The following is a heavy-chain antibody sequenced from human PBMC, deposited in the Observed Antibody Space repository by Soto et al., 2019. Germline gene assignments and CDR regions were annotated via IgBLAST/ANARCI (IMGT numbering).Heavy chain of an antibody. CDR2: INPNSGGT. CDR1: GYTFTGYY. V-gene: IGHV1-2*04. Sequence: QVQLVQSGAEVKKPGASVKVSCKASGYTFTGYYMHWVRQAPGQGLEWMGWINPNSGGTNYAQKFKGWVSMTRDTSISTAYMELSRLRSDDTAVYYCARGDYDFWSGPLWGMAVWRQGSTVTVSS. D-gene: IGHD3-3*01. J-gene: IGHJ6*01. CDR3: ARGDYDFWSGPLWGMAV.